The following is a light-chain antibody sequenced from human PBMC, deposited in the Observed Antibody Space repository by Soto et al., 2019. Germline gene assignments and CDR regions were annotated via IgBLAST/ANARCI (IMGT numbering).Light chain of an antibody. CDR1: QNILYSSNNKNY. CDR3: QQYYSIPWT. CDR2: WAS. Sequence: DIVMTQSPDSLAVSLGERATINCKSSQNILYSSNNKNYLAWYQHKLGQPPRLLIYWASTRDSGVPDRLSGSGSGTDFTLTINSLQPEDVAVYYCQQYYSIPWTFGQGTKVEIK. J-gene: IGKJ1*01. V-gene: IGKV4-1*01.